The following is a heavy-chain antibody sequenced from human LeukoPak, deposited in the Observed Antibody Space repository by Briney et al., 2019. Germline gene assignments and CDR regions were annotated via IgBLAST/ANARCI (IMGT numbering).Heavy chain of an antibody. CDR3: ARGPYGRDGYNFDFDY. CDR2: VSYRGST. J-gene: IGHJ4*02. Sequence: SETLSLTCTVSGGSISSYYWSWIRQPPGKGLEWIGYVSYRGSTNYNPSLKSRVTASVDTSKNQLSLKLSSVTAADTAVYYCARGPYGRDGYNFDFDYWGQGTLVIVSS. V-gene: IGHV4-59*01. D-gene: IGHD5-24*01. CDR1: GGSISSYY.